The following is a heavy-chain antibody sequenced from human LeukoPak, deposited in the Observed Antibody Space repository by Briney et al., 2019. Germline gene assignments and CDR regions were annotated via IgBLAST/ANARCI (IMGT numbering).Heavy chain of an antibody. CDR3: AREVGADYYFPY. D-gene: IGHD3-10*01. CDR1: GGTFSSYA. Sequence: SSVKVSCKASGGTFSSYAISWVRQAPGQGLEWMGGIIPIFGTANYAQKFQGRVTMTTDTSTSTAYMELRSLRSDDTAVYYCAREVGADYYFPYWGQGTLVTVSS. V-gene: IGHV1-69*05. CDR2: IIPIFGTA. J-gene: IGHJ4*02.